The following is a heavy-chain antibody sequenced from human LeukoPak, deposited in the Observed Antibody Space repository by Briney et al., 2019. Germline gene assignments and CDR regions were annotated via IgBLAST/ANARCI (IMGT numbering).Heavy chain of an antibody. V-gene: IGHV3-9*01. CDR1: GFTFDDYA. CDR3: AKDLLRIAAAGTSLDY. J-gene: IGHJ4*02. D-gene: IGHD6-13*01. Sequence: PGGSLRLSCAASGFTFDDYAMHWVRQAPGKGLEWVSGISWNSGSIGYADSVKGRFTISRDNAKNSLYLQMNSLRAEDTALYYCAKDLLRIAAAGTSLDYRGQGTLVTVSS. CDR2: ISWNSGSI.